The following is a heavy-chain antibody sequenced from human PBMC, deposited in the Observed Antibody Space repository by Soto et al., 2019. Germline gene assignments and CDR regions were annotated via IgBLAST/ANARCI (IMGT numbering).Heavy chain of an antibody. V-gene: IGHV3-7*03. D-gene: IGHD4-17*01. Sequence: EVQLVESGGGLVQPGGSLRLSCAASGFNFNTYWMYWVRQAPGKGLEWVANIDTDGSRKNYVDSVKGRFIISRDNVKNSLFLQMNSLRAEDTAVYYCGRVPLDGNYANVVDVWGQGTTVTVSS. CDR2: IDTDGSRK. CDR3: GRVPLDGNYANVVDV. CDR1: GFNFNTYW. J-gene: IGHJ6*02.